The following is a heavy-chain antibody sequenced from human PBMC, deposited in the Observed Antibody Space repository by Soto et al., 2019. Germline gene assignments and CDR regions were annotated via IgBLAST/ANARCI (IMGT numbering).Heavy chain of an antibody. CDR2: ISSSSSYI. Sequence: GESLKISCAASGFTFSSYSMNWVRQAPGKGLEWVSSISSSSSYIYYADSVKGRFTISRDNAKNSLYLQMNSLRAEDTAVYYCARASPGYYYGMDVWGQGTTVTVSS. CDR3: ARASPGYYYGMDV. V-gene: IGHV3-21*01. J-gene: IGHJ6*02. D-gene: IGHD6-6*01. CDR1: GFTFSSYS.